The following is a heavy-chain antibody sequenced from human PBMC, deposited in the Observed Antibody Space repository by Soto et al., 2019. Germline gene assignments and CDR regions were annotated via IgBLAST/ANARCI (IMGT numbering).Heavy chain of an antibody. CDR3: ARMGPGTYFDY. CDR1: GFTFSSYA. CDR2: ISGSGDST. J-gene: IGHJ4*02. D-gene: IGHD6-13*01. V-gene: IGHV3-23*01. Sequence: EVQLLDSGGGLVQPGGSLRLSCAASGFTFSSYAMNWVRQAPGKGLEWVSVISGSGDSTYYADSVKGRFTISRDNSKNTLYLQMNSLRAEDTAVYYCARMGPGTYFDYWGQVTLVTVSS.